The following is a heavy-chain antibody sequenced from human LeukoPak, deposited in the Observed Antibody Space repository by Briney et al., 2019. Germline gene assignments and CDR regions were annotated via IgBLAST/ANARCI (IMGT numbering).Heavy chain of an antibody. Sequence: GGSLRLSCAASGFTFSSYGMSWVRQAPGRGLEWVSTVSGSGSSTYYADSVKGRFTISRDNSENTLNLQMNSLRAEDTALHYCAKRDSSGWHFFDCWGQGTLVSVSS. CDR1: GFTFSSYG. V-gene: IGHV3-23*01. CDR3: AKRDSSGWHFFDC. J-gene: IGHJ4*02. CDR2: VSGSGSST. D-gene: IGHD6-19*01.